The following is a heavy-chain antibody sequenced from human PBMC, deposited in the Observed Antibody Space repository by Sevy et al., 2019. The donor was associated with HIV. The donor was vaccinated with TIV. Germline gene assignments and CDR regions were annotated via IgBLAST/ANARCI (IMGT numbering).Heavy chain of an antibody. J-gene: IGHJ4*02. CDR3: SKGGEHGDAYGYVIY. D-gene: IGHD5-18*01. CDR2: IRFDGTSK. Sequence: GGCLRLSCAASGFSFSTYGMHWVRQAPGKGLEWVAFIRFDGTSKYYADSVKGRFTISRDNSRNTLYLQMNSLRAADSAVYYCSKGGEHGDAYGYVIYWGQGTQVIVSS. V-gene: IGHV3-30*02. CDR1: GFSFSTYG.